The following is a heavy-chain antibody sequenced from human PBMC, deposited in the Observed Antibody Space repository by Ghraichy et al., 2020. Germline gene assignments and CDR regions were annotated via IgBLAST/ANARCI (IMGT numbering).Heavy chain of an antibody. CDR3: ARDRTYYYGSGSYY. CDR1: GYTFTSYG. V-gene: IGHV1-18*04. CDR2: ISAYNGNT. J-gene: IGHJ4*02. D-gene: IGHD3-10*01. Sequence: ASVKVSCKASGYTFTSYGISWVRQAPGQGLEWMGWISAYNGNTNYVQKLQGRVTMTTDTSTSTAYMELRSLRSDDTAVYYCARDRTYYYGSGSYYWGQGSLVTVSS.